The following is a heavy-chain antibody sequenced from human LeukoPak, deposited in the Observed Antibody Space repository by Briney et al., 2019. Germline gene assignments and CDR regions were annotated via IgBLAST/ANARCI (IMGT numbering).Heavy chain of an antibody. CDR2: ITDSGGGT. V-gene: IGHV3-23*01. Sequence: GGSLRLSCAASGFIFSSNAMSWVRQAPGKGLEWVSSITDSGGGTQYADSVKGRFTISRDSSKNTLYLQMNSLRAEDTAVYYCAKGSATPYWGQGTLVTVST. CDR1: GFIFSSNA. CDR3: AKGSATPY. J-gene: IGHJ4*02. D-gene: IGHD1-26*01.